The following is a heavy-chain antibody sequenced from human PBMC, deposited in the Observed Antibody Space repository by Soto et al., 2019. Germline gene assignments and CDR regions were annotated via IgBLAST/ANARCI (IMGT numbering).Heavy chain of an antibody. CDR2: IHNSGTT. J-gene: IGHJ4*02. Sequence: QVQLQESGPGLVKPSQTLSPNCTVSGGSIRDGFYWSWIRQHPGKGLEWIGYIHNSGTTYYNPSLDSRFSLSVDPSKDQFSLNLRSVTVADTAVYYCAMARKGYGDFDYWGQGTLVTVSS. D-gene: IGHD5-12*01. V-gene: IGHV4-31*03. CDR1: GGSIRDGFY. CDR3: AMARKGYGDFDY.